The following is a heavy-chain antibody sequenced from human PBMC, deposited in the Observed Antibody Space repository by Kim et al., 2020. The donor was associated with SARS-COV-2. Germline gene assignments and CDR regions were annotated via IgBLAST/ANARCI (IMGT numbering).Heavy chain of an antibody. CDR3: ARDWGLLWFGEFPGRFDP. CDR2: INPNSGGT. Sequence: ASVKVSCKASGYTFTGYYMHWVRQAPGQGLEWMGWINPNSGGTNYAQKFQGRVTMTRDTSISTAYMELSRLRSDDTAVYYCARDWGLLWFGEFPGRFDPWGQGTLVTVSS. CDR1: GYTFTGYY. J-gene: IGHJ5*02. D-gene: IGHD3-10*01. V-gene: IGHV1-2*02.